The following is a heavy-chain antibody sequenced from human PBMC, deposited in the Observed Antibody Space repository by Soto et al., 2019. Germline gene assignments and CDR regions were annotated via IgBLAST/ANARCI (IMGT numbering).Heavy chain of an antibody. V-gene: IGHV3-23*01. CDR1: GFTFSSYP. Sequence: GGSLRLSCAASGFTFSSYPMSWVRQAPGKGLEWVSGISGSAGRTYYADAMKGRFTISRDTSEKTVYLQMNRLRAEDTAIYYCAKVFRYLWDAFDIWGQGTMVTVSS. CDR3: AKVFRYLWDAFDI. CDR2: ISGSAGRT. D-gene: IGHD3-9*01. J-gene: IGHJ3*02.